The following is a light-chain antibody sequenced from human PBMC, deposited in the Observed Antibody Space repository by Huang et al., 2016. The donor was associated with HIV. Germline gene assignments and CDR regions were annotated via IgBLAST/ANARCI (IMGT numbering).Light chain of an antibody. CDR1: QSVSSN. V-gene: IGKV3D-15*01. J-gene: IGKJ1*01. Sequence: EIVMTQSPATLSVSPGERATLSCRASQSVSSNLAWYQQKPGQAPRLLIYAASTRATGIPARLSGSGSGTEFTLTISSLQSEDFAVYYCQQYNNWPPGTFGQGTKVEIK. CDR2: AAS. CDR3: QQYNNWPPGT.